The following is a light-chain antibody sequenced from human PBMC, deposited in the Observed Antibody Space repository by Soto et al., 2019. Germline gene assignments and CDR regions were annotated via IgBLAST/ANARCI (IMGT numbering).Light chain of an antibody. Sequence: DIQMTQSPSTLSASVGDRVTITCRASQSISSWLAWYQQKPGKAPKLLIYDASSLESGVPSRFSGSGSGTEFTLTTSSLQPNDFATYYSQQYNSYPYTFGQGTKLEIK. J-gene: IGKJ2*01. CDR3: QQYNSYPYT. V-gene: IGKV1-5*01. CDR2: DAS. CDR1: QSISSW.